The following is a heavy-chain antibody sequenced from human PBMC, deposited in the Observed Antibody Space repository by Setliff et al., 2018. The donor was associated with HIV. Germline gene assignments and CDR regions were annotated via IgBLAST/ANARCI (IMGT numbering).Heavy chain of an antibody. J-gene: IGHJ6*03. CDR3: ARDATRGGDMDV. CDR1: GFTFSNYC. CDR2: IKEDGSEK. D-gene: IGHD2-15*01. V-gene: IGHV3-7*01. Sequence: PGGSLRLSCRASGFTFSNYCMTWVRQAPGRGLECVANIKEDGSEKYYVDSVKGRFTISRDNAKDSLYLQMNNLRAEDTAVYYCARDATRGGDMDVWGKGITVTVSS.